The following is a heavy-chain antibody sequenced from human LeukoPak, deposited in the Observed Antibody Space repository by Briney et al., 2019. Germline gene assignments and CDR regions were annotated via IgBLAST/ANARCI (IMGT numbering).Heavy chain of an antibody. D-gene: IGHD3-3*01. J-gene: IGHJ6*03. Sequence: ASVKGSCKASGYTFTSYDINWVRQATGKGLDWMGSINPNSGNTGYAQKFQGRVTITRNTSISTAYMELSSLRSEDTAVYYCARAGITIFGVASHYMDVWGKGTTVTVSS. CDR3: ARAGITIFGVASHYMDV. CDR1: GYTFTSYD. V-gene: IGHV1-8*03. CDR2: INPNSGNT.